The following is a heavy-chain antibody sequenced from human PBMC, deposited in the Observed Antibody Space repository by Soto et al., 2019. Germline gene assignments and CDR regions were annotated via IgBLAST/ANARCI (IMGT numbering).Heavy chain of an antibody. CDR1: GGTFSSYI. Sequence: SVKVSCKASGGTFSSYIINWVRQAPGQGLEWMGRIIPIIGTANYAQKFQGRVTITADKSTSTAYMELSSLRSEDTAVYYCARAGGRYCGSTSCSDYYYGMDVWGQGTTVTVSS. V-gene: IGHV1-69*08. CDR3: ARAGGRYCGSTSCSDYYYGMDV. J-gene: IGHJ6*02. D-gene: IGHD2-2*01. CDR2: IIPIIGTA.